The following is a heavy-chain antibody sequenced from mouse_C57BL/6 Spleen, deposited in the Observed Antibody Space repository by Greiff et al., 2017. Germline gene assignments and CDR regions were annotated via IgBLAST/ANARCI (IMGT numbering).Heavy chain of an antibody. CDR1: GYAFSSSW. CDR3: ARSGYARDY. Sequence: VQLQQSGPELVKPGASVKISCKASGYAFSSSWMNWVKQRPGKGLEWIGRIYPGDGDTNYNGKFKGKATLTADKASSTAYMQLSSLTSEDSAVYFCARSGYARDYWGQGTSVTGSS. J-gene: IGHJ4*01. CDR2: IYPGDGDT. D-gene: IGHD3-1*01. V-gene: IGHV1-82*01.